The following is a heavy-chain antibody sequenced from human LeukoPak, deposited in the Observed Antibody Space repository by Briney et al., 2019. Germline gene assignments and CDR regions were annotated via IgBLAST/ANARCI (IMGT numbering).Heavy chain of an antibody. V-gene: IGHV3-30*01. CDR1: GFTFSSYA. J-gene: IGHJ4*02. CDR3: ASKHQQSPEAFDY. CDR2: ISYDGSNK. D-gene: IGHD2-2*01. Sequence: PGRSLRLSCAASGFTFSSYAMHWVRQAPGKGLEWVAVISYDGSNKYYADSVKGRFTISRDNSKNTLYLQMNSLRAEDTAVYYCASKHQQSPEAFDYWGQGTLVTVSS.